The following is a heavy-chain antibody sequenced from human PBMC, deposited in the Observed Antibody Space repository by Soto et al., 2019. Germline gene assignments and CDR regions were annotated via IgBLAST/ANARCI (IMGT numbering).Heavy chain of an antibody. V-gene: IGHV3-73*01. CDR1: GFTFSGSA. CDR2: IRSKANSYAT. J-gene: IGHJ3*02. D-gene: IGHD3-10*01. Sequence: GGSLRLSCAASGFTFSGSAMHWVRQASGKGLEWVGRIRSKANSYATAYAASVKGRFTISRDDSKNTAYLQMNSLKTEDTAVYYCTTPLYYYGSGSYFQILESAFDIWGQGTMVTVSS. CDR3: TTPLYYYGSGSYFQILESAFDI.